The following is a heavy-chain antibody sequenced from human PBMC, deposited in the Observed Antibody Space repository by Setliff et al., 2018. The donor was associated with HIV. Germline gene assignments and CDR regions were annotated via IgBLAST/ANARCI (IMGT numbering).Heavy chain of an antibody. CDR3: ARGNYYGNDVYDAFDL. D-gene: IGHD3-10*01. Sequence: ASVKVSCKASGGMPNRYAISWVRQAPGQGLEWMGGIIPNSANTGYAPNVQGRVTMTSDTSIGTAYMELSSLRSDDTAVYYCARGNYYGNDVYDAFDLWGQGTMVTVSS. J-gene: IGHJ3*01. CDR2: IIPNSANT. CDR1: GGMPNRYA. V-gene: IGHV1-8*01.